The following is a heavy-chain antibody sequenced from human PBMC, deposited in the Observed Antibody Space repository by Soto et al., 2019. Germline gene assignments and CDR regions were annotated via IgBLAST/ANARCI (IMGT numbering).Heavy chain of an antibody. Sequence: QVQLVQSGAEVKKPGSSVKVSCKASGGTFRTESINWVRQAPGRGLEWMGGIIPVFGTSDYAQKFQGRVKINADKSTTTAYMELSSLRSVDTAVYYCARGHELGGNSEAFDIWGQGTMVTVSS. CDR1: GGTFRTES. V-gene: IGHV1-69*14. CDR2: IIPVFGTS. J-gene: IGHJ3*02. D-gene: IGHD2-21*01. CDR3: ARGHELGGNSEAFDI.